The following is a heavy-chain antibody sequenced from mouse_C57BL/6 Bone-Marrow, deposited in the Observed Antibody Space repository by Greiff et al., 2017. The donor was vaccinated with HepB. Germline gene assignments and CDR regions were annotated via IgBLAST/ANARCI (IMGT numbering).Heavy chain of an antibody. V-gene: IGHV1-81*01. J-gene: IGHJ1*03. CDR2: IYPRSGNT. D-gene: IGHD1-1*01. Sequence: VQLQQSGAELARPGASVKLSCKASGYTFTSYGISWVKQRTGQGLEWIGEIYPRSGNTYYNEKFKGKATLTADKSSSTAYMELRSLPSEDSAVYFCARSGDAYYGSSYGYFDVWGTGTTVTVSS. CDR3: ARSGDAYYGSSYGYFDV. CDR1: GYTFTSYG.